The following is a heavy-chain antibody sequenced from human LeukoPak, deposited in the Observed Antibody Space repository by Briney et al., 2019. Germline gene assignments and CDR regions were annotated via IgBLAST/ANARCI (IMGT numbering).Heavy chain of an antibody. D-gene: IGHD6-13*01. Sequence: PSETLSLTCTVSGGSISGYYWSWIRQPPGKGLEWIGYIYSSGITDYNPSLKSRATISEDTSKNQFSLRLGSVPAADTALYYCAKHDGSSWAYWGQGTLVTVSS. CDR2: IYSSGIT. J-gene: IGHJ4*02. CDR1: GGSISGYY. CDR3: AKHDGSSWAY. V-gene: IGHV4-59*08.